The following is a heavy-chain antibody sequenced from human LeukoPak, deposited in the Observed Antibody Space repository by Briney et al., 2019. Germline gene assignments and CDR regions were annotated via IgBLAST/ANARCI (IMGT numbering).Heavy chain of an antibody. CDR1: GGSISSYY. D-gene: IGHD6-13*01. J-gene: IGHJ4*02. CDR2: IYTSGST. Sequence: SETLSLTCTVSGGSISSYYWSWIRQPAGKGREWIGRIYTSGSTNYNPSLKSRVTISVDKSKNQFSLKLSSVTAADTAVYYCARGGYSSSWDPLNWGQGTLVTVSS. CDR3: ARGGYSSSWDPLN. V-gene: IGHV4-4*07.